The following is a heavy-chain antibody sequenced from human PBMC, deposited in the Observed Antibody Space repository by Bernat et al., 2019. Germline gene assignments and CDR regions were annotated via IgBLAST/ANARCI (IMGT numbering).Heavy chain of an antibody. V-gene: IGHV3-30*18. D-gene: IGHD4-17*01. CDR3: AKDVYGGNVGWGMDV. Sequence: QVQLVESGGGVVQPGRSLRLSCAASGFTFSSYGMHWVRQAPGKGLEWGAVISYDGSNKYYADSVKGRFTISRDNSKNTLYLQMNSLRAEDTAVYYCAKDVYGGNVGWGMDVWGQGTTVTVSS. J-gene: IGHJ6*02. CDR1: GFTFSSYG. CDR2: ISYDGSNK.